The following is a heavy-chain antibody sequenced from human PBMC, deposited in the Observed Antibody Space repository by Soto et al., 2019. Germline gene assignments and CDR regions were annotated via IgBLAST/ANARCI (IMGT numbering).Heavy chain of an antibody. Sequence: QVQLVESGGGVVQPGRSLRLSCAASGFTFSNYALHWVRQAPGKGLEWVAVISDDGSNKYYADSVKGRFTISRDNSKNTLYLQMNSLRAEDTAVYYCARDRFASIWSYFDYWGQGTPVTVSS. CDR2: ISDDGSNK. CDR3: ARDRFASIWSYFDY. CDR1: GFTFSNYA. J-gene: IGHJ4*02. V-gene: IGHV3-30-3*01. D-gene: IGHD6-13*01.